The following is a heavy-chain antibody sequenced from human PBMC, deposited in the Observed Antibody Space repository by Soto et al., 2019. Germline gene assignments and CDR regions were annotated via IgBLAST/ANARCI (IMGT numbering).Heavy chain of an antibody. CDR3: ARERAAVTNFDF. J-gene: IGHJ4*02. D-gene: IGHD4-4*01. Sequence: SETLSLTCTVSGGSISNDYWSWMRRPAGKGLEWIGRIYTSGSTNYNPSLKSRVTMSVDTSENQFSLKLSSVTAADTAVYYCARERAAVTNFDFWGQGTLVTVSS. V-gene: IGHV4-4*07. CDR1: GGSISNDY. CDR2: IYTSGST.